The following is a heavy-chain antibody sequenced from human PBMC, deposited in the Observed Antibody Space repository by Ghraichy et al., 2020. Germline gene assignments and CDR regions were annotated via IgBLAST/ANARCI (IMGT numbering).Heavy chain of an antibody. CDR3: ARESCSGGGCYPGEWFDP. Sequence: SQTLSLTCTVSGDSITTNYWSWIRQPPGKGLEWIGYIYYLGDTAYNPSLKSRVTISIDTSNNQLSLHLSSVTAADTAHYYCARESCSGGGCYPGEWFDPWGQGIPVTVSS. V-gene: IGHV4-59*01. CDR2: IYYLGDT. J-gene: IGHJ5*02. CDR1: GDSITTNY. D-gene: IGHD2-15*01.